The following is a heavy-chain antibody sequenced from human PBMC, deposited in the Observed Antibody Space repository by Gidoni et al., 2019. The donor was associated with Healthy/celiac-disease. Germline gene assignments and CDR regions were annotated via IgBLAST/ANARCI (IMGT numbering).Heavy chain of an antibody. J-gene: IGHJ6*03. D-gene: IGHD1-26*01. CDR1: GFTFSSYG. Sequence: QVQLVESGGGVVQPGRSLRLSCAASGFTFSSYGMHWVRQAPGKGLGWVAVIGDDGSNKYYADSVKGRFTISRDNSKNTLYLQMNSLRADDTAVYYCARETFSSGYYYMDVWGKGTTVTVSS. V-gene: IGHV3-33*01. CDR3: ARETFSSGYYYMDV. CDR2: IGDDGSNK.